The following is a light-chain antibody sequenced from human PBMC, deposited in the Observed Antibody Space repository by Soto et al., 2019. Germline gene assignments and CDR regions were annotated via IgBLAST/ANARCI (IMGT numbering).Light chain of an antibody. J-gene: IGLJ1*01. CDR2: LNSDGSH. CDR3: QTWGTGIHV. V-gene: IGLV4-69*01. Sequence: QPVLTQSPSASASLGASVKLTCTLSSGHSSYAIAWHQQQPEKGPRYLMKLNSDGSHSKGDGIPDRFSGSSSGAERSLIISSLQSEDEADYYCQTWGTGIHVFGTGTKLTVL. CDR1: SGHSSYA.